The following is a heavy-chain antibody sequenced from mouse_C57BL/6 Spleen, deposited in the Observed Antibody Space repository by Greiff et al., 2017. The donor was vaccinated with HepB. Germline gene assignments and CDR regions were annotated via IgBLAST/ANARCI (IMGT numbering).Heavy chain of an antibody. CDR1: GFTFSSYT. Sequence: EVKLQESGGGLVKPGGSLKLSCAASGFTFSSYTMSWVRQTPEKRLEWVATISGGGGNTYYPDSVKGRFTISRDNAKNTLYLQMSSLRSEDTALYYCATYYGNPYAMDYWGQGTSVTVAS. CDR2: ISGGGGNT. V-gene: IGHV5-9*01. CDR3: ATYYGNPYAMDY. J-gene: IGHJ4*01. D-gene: IGHD2-10*01.